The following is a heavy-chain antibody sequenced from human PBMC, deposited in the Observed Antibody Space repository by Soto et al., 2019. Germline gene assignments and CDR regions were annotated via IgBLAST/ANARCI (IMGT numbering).Heavy chain of an antibody. V-gene: IGHV1-8*02. CDR3: ARFARYYYYYYMDV. Sequence: ASVKVSCKASGGTFSSYAISWVRQAPGQGLEWMGWIIPNSGTTDYAQKFQGRVTMTTNNSTSTAYMELSSLRSEDTAVYYCARFARYYYYYYMDVWGKGTTVTVSS. J-gene: IGHJ6*03. CDR1: GGTFSSYA. CDR2: IIPNSGTT.